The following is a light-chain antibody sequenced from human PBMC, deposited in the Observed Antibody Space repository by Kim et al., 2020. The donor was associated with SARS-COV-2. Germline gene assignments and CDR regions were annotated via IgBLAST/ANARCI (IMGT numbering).Light chain of an antibody. V-gene: IGKV1-5*03. CDR3: QQYNSYPYT. J-gene: IGKJ2*01. CDR2: KAS. Sequence: SASVGDRVTITCRASQSISSWLAWYQQAPGKAPKLLMYKASSLEGGVPSRFSGSGSGTEFTLTISSLQPDDFATYYCQQYNSYPYTFGQGTKLEI. CDR1: QSISSW.